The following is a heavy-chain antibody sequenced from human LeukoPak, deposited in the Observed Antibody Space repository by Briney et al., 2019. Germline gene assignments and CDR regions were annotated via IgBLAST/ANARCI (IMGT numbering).Heavy chain of an antibody. D-gene: IGHD3-3*01. J-gene: IGHJ4*02. CDR3: ARGYDFWSGYYSTMFDY. Sequence: PSETLSLTRAVYGGSFSGYYWSWIRQPPGKGLEWIGEINHSGSTNYNPSLKSRVTISVDTSKNQFSLKLSSVTAADTAVYYCARGYDFWSGYYSTMFDYWGQGTLVTVSS. CDR1: GGSFSGYY. CDR2: INHSGST. V-gene: IGHV4-34*01.